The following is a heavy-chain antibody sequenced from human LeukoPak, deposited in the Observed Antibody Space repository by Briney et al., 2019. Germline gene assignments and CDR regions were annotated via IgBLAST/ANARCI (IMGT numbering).Heavy chain of an antibody. J-gene: IGHJ4*02. Sequence: GASVKVSCKASGYTFTGYYMHWVRQAPGQGLEWMGWINPNSGGTNYAQKFQGRVTMTRDTSISTAYVELSRLRSDDTAVYYCARAREEDIVVVVAAISDYWGQGTLVTVSS. V-gene: IGHV1-2*02. CDR3: ARAREEDIVVVVAAISDY. CDR2: INPNSGGT. D-gene: IGHD2-15*01. CDR1: GYTFTGYY.